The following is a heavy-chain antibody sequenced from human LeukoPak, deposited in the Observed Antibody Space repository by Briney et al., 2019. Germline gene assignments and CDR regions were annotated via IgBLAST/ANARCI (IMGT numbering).Heavy chain of an antibody. CDR2: INHSGST. J-gene: IGHJ6*03. CDR1: GGSFSGYY. V-gene: IGHV4-34*01. Sequence: SETLSLTCAVYGGSFSGYYWSWIRQPPGKGLEWIGEINHSGSTNYNPSLKSRVTISVDTSKNQFSLKLSSVTAADTAVYYCARGRVVEYYYYMDVWGKGTTVTVSS. CDR3: ARGRVVEYYYYMDV. D-gene: IGHD3-22*01.